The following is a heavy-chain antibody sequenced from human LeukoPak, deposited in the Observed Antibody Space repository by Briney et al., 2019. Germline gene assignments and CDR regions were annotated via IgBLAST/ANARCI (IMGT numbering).Heavy chain of an antibody. CDR1: GGSFSGYY. D-gene: IGHD1-26*01. CDR3: ARLSGSYYYMDV. CDR2: INRSGST. V-gene: IGHV4-34*01. Sequence: SETLSLTCAVYGGSFSGYYWSWIRQPPGKGLEWIGEINRSGSTNYNPSLKSRVTISVDTSKNQFSLKLSSVTAADTAVYYCARLSGSYYYMDVWGKGTTVTVSS. J-gene: IGHJ6*03.